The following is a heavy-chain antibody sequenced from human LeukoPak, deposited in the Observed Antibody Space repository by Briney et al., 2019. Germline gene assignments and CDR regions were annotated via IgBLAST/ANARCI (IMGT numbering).Heavy chain of an antibody. J-gene: IGHJ4*02. V-gene: IGHV4-39*07. CDR2: IHYSGTT. CDR3: ARYGFYHFDS. CDR1: GGSISSSSYY. Sequence: SETLSLTCTVSGGSISSSSYYWGWIRQPPGKGLEWIGSIHYSGTTYFNPSLKSRVTISVDTSKNQFSLKLSSVTAADTAVYYCARYGFYHFDSWGQGTRVTVSS. D-gene: IGHD3-3*01.